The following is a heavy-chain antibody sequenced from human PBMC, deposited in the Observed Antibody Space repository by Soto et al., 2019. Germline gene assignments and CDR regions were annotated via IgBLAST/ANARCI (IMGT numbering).Heavy chain of an antibody. CDR2: ISSTGSSI. Sequence: VQLVESGGGLVKPGGSLRLSCAASGLTFSDSYLNWIRHAPGKGLEWLEYISSTGSSIFDAGSVKGRFTISRDNAKNSLYLQMNSLRAEDTAMYYCARVRFGEWGYAMDVWGQGTTVTVSS. D-gene: IGHD3-10*01. CDR1: GLTFSDSY. CDR3: ARVRFGEWGYAMDV. V-gene: IGHV3-11*01. J-gene: IGHJ6*02.